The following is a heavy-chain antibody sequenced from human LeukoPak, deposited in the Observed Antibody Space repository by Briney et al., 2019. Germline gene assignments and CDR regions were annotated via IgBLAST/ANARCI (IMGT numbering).Heavy chain of an antibody. V-gene: IGHV3-13*04. D-gene: IGHD6-13*01. CDR2: ISIAGDT. CDR1: GFTLTTYD. Sequence: GGSLRLSCAASGFTLTTYDMHWVRQSTGKGLEWVSAISIAGDTFYAGSVKGRFTISRDSAKNSLYLQMNSLRVGDTAVYYCARGGYGSTWYVFDSWGLGTLVTVSS. J-gene: IGHJ4*02. CDR3: ARGGYGSTWYVFDS.